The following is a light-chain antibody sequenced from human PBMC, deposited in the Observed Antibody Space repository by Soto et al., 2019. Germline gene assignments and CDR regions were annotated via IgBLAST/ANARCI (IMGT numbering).Light chain of an antibody. CDR3: QQYNPYSYS. Sequence: DIQMTQSPSTLSESIGDRVTITCRASQSTTAWLAWYQQKPGKAPKLLIYKTSSLESGVPSRFSGSGSGTEFTLTISSLQPDDFATYYCQQYNPYSYSFGQGTKLEIK. J-gene: IGKJ2*03. CDR1: QSTTAW. CDR2: KTS. V-gene: IGKV1-5*03.